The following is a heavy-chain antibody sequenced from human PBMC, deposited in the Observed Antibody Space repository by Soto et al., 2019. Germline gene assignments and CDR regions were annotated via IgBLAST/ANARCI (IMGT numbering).Heavy chain of an antibody. CDR3: ARGSGYCSSTSCYDPTFDY. CDR2: IIPILGIA. J-gene: IGHJ4*02. Sequence: GASVKVSCKASGGAFSSYTISWVRQAPGQGLEWMGRIIPILGIANYAQKFQGRVTITADKSTSTAYMELSSLRSEDTAVYYCARGSGYCSSTSCYDPTFDYWGQGTLVTVSS. V-gene: IGHV1-69*02. D-gene: IGHD2-2*01. CDR1: GGAFSSYT.